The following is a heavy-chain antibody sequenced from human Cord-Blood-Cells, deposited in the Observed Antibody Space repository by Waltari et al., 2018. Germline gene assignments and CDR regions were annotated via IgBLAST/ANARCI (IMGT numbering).Heavy chain of an antibody. D-gene: IGHD1-26*01. V-gene: IGHV1-3*01. CDR3: ARDGVVGATMGGGVDY. J-gene: IGHJ4*02. CDR1: GYTFTSYA. Sequence: QVQLVQSGAEVKKPGASVKVSCKASGYTFTSYAMHWVRQAPGQRLEWMGWINAGNGNTKYSQKFQGRVTITRDTSASTAYMELSSLRFEDTAVYYCARDGVVGATMGGGVDYWGQGTLVTVSS. CDR2: INAGNGNT.